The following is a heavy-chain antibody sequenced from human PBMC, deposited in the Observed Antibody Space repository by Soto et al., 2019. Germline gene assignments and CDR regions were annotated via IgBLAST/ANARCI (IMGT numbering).Heavy chain of an antibody. CDR2: IYYSGST. CDR3: ARHYYYYDDMDV. J-gene: IGHJ6*02. CDR1: GGSISSYY. V-gene: IGHV4-59*08. Sequence: SETLSLTSTVAGGSISSYYWSWIRQPPGKGLEWIGYIYYSGSTNYNPSLKSRVTISVDTSKNQFSLKLSSVTAADTAVYYCARHYYYYDDMDVWGQGTTVTVSS.